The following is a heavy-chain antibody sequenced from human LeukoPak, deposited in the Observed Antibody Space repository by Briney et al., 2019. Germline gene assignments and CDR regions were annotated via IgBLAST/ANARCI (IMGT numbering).Heavy chain of an antibody. CDR2: ISGSGGST. V-gene: IGHV3-23*01. CDR1: GFTLRFYA. CDR3: AKDPVN. J-gene: IGHJ4*02. Sequence: GGSLTLSCAASGFTLRFYAMSEAPPATGEGLECVSGISGSGGSTYYADSVKGRFTISRDNSKNTLYLQMNSLRAEDTAVYYCAKDPVNWGQGTLVTVSS.